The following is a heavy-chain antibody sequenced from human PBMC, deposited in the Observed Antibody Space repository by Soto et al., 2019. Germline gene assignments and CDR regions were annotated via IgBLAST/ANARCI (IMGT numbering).Heavy chain of an antibody. CDR3: IQSRCGGDCLQSYASHYYYGLDV. V-gene: IGHV2-5*02. J-gene: IGHJ6*02. CDR2: IYWDDDK. Sequence: QITLKESGPTLVKPTQTLTLTCTFSGFSLSTSGVGVGWIRQPPGKALEWLALIYWDDDKRYSPSLRSRLTISKDPSNNQVVLTITNVDPAYTATYSCIQSRCGGDCLQSYASHYYYGLDVWGQGTTVAVSS. D-gene: IGHD2-21*02. CDR1: GFSLSTSGVG.